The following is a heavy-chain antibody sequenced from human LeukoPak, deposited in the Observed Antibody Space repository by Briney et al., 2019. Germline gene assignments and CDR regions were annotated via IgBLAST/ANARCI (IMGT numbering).Heavy chain of an antibody. CDR1: GFTFSDAW. J-gene: IGHJ4*02. V-gene: IGHV3-15*01. Sequence: GGSLRLSCVASGFTFSDAWTTWVRQVPGKGLEWVGRIKSKAAGGIIEYAAPVKGRFVISRDDSENTLYLQMNSLKNEDTAVYYCTTDRFNWGQGTLVTVSS. CDR3: TTDRFN. CDR2: IKSKAAGGII.